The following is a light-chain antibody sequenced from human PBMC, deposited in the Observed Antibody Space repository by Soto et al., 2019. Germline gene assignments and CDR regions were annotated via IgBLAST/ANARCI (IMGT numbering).Light chain of an antibody. CDR3: LQHNSLLT. J-gene: IGKJ4*01. V-gene: IGKV1-9*01. CDR1: QGVSRY. CDR2: AAS. Sequence: DIQLTQSPSFLSASVGDRVAITCRASQGVSRYVAWYQQKPGKPPELLIYAASTLQSGVPPRFSGSGSGTEFTLTISSLQPEDFATYYCLQHNSLLTFGGGTKVDIK.